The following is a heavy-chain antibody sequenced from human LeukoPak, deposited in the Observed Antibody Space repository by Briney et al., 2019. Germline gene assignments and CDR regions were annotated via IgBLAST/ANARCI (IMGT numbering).Heavy chain of an antibody. J-gene: IGHJ4*02. CDR1: GFTFSSYW. Sequence: GGSLRLSCAASGFTFSSYWMSWVRQAPGKGLEWVANIKQDGSEKYYVDSVKGRFTISRDNAKKSVYLQVDSLRAEDTAIYYCAKDGDGYSEHPYDYWGQGTLVTVSP. V-gene: IGHV3-7*01. CDR3: AKDGDGYSEHPYDY. D-gene: IGHD5-24*01. CDR2: IKQDGSEK.